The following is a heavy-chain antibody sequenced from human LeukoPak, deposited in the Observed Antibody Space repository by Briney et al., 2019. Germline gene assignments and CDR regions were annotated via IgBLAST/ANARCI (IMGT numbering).Heavy chain of an antibody. J-gene: IGHJ3*02. V-gene: IGHV3-64*01. CDR1: GFTFSSYA. CDR3: ARGPRYYYDSSGYYYGAFDI. Sequence: GGSLRLSCAASGFTFSSYAMHWVRQAPGKGLEYVSAISSNGGSTYYANSVKGRFTISRDNSKNTLYLQMGSLRAEDMAVYYCARGPRYYYDSSGYYYGAFDIWGQGTMVTVSS. CDR2: ISSNGGST. D-gene: IGHD3-22*01.